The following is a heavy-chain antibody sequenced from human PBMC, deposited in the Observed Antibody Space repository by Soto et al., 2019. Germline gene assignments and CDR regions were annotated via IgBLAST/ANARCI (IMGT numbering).Heavy chain of an antibody. CDR1: GFTFSSYW. J-gene: IGHJ4*02. V-gene: IGHV3-74*01. CDR2: INSDGSST. D-gene: IGHD1-7*01. CDR3: ARDPRAWNYGYYFDY. Sequence: GGSLRLSCAASGFTFSSYWMHWVRQAPGKGLVWVSRINSDGSSTSYADSVKGRFTISRDNAKNTLYLQMNSLRAEDTAVYYCARDPRAWNYGYYFDYWGQGTLVTVSS.